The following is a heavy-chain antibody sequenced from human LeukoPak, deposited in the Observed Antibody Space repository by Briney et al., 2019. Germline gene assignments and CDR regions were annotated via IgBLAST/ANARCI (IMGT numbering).Heavy chain of an antibody. D-gene: IGHD3-22*01. CDR1: GITLSNYG. CDR3: AKRGVVIRVILVGFHKEAYYFDS. Sequence: GGSLRLSCAVSGITLSNYGMSWVRQAPGKGLEWVAGISDRGSRTNYADSVKGRFTISRDSPKNTLYLQMNSLRAEDTAVYFCAKRGVVIRVILVGFHKEAYYFDSWGQGALVTVSS. V-gene: IGHV3-23*01. J-gene: IGHJ4*02. CDR2: ISDRGSRT.